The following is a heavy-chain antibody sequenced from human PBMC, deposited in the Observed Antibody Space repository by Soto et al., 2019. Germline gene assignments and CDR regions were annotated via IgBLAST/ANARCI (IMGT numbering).Heavy chain of an antibody. V-gene: IGHV1-69*13. CDR1: GYTFTSYG. CDR3: ARTYGFDAFDI. D-gene: IGHD4-17*01. J-gene: IGHJ3*02. CDR2: IIPIFGTA. Sequence: ASVKVSCKASGYTFTSYGISWVRQAPGQGLEWMGEIIPIFGTANYAQKFQGRVTITADESTSTAYMELSSLRSEDTAVYYCARTYGFDAFDIWGQGTMVTVSS.